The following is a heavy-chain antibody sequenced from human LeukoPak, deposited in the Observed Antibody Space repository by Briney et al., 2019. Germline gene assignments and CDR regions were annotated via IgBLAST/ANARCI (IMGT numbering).Heavy chain of an antibody. CDR1: GGTFSSYT. CDR3: ARVLIQRLRSNVGRYYYYYYMDV. Sequence: AASVKVSCKASGGTFSSYTISWVRQAPGQGLEWMGRIIPILGIANYAQKFQGRVTITTDESTSTAYMELSSLRSEDTAVYYCARVLIQRLRSNVGRYYYYYYMDVWGKGTTVTVSS. D-gene: IGHD6-25*01. V-gene: IGHV1-69*16. CDR2: IIPILGIA. J-gene: IGHJ6*03.